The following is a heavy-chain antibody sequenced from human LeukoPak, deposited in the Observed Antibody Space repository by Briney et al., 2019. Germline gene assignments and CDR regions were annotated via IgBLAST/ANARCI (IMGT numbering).Heavy chain of an antibody. CDR2: IYYSGST. Sequence: SVTLSLTCTVSGGSVSSGSYYWSSIRQPPGKGLEWIGYIYYSGSTNYNPSLKNRVTISLDTSKNQFSLRLSSVTAADTAVYYCALWFCSRTSCYVDYWGQGTLVTVSS. D-gene: IGHD2-2*01. J-gene: IGHJ4*02. V-gene: IGHV4-61*01. CDR1: GGSVSSGSYY. CDR3: ALWFCSRTSCYVDY.